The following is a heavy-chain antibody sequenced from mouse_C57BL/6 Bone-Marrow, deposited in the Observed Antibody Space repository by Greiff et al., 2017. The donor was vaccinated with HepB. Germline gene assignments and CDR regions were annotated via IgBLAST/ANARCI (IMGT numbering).Heavy chain of an antibody. CDR1: GYTFTSYG. J-gene: IGHJ4*01. V-gene: IGHV1-81*01. CDR3: ARVYWPYAMDY. D-gene: IGHD4-1*01. CDR2: IYPRSGNT. Sequence: VHLVESGAELARPGASVKLSCKASGYTFTSYGISWVKQRTGQGLEWIGEIYPRSGNTYYNEKFKGKATLTADKSSSTAYMQLNSLTSEDSAVYFCARVYWPYAMDYWGQGTSVTVSS.